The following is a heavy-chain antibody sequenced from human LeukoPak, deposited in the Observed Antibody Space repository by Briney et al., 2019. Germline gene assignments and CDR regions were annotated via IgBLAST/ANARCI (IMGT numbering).Heavy chain of an antibody. CDR3: ARVRNGRVSYYYYYYMDV. V-gene: IGHV4-4*07. CDR2: IYTSGST. Sequence: SETLSLTCTVSGGSISSYYWSWIRQPAGKGLEWIGRIYTSGSTNYNPSLKSRVTMSVDTSKNQFSLKLSSVTAADTAVYYCARVRNGRVSYYYYYYMDVWGKGITVTVSS. CDR1: GGSISSYY. J-gene: IGHJ6*03. D-gene: IGHD6-6*01.